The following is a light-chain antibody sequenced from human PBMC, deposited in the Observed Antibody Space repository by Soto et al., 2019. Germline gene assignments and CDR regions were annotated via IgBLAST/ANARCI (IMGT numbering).Light chain of an antibody. CDR2: GAS. J-gene: IGKJ4*01. Sequence: EIVLTQSPGTLSLSPGERATLSCRASQSVTSSYLAWYQQTPGQAPRLLISGASSRATGIPDRFSGSGSGTDFTLTISRLEPEDFAVYYCQQYSTSRLTFGGGTKVEIK. V-gene: IGKV3-20*01. CDR3: QQYSTSRLT. CDR1: QSVTSSY.